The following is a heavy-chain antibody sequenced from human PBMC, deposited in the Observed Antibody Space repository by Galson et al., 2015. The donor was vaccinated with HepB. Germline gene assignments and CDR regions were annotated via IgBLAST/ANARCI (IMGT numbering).Heavy chain of an antibody. CDR1: GFTFTSSA. V-gene: IGHV1-58*01. Sequence: SVKVSCKASGFTFTSSAVQWVRQARGQRLEWIGWIVVGSGNTNYAQKFQERVTITRDMSTSTAYMELSSLRSEDTAVYYCARDSYYYGSGSYLYGMDVWGQGTTVTVSS. J-gene: IGHJ6*02. CDR3: ARDSYYYGSGSYLYGMDV. CDR2: IVVGSGNT. D-gene: IGHD3-10*01.